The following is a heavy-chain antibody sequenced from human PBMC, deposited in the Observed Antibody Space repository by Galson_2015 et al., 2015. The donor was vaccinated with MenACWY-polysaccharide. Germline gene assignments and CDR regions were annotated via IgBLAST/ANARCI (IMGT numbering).Heavy chain of an antibody. V-gene: IGHV3-74*01. CDR1: GFTVGTFW. D-gene: IGHD1-1*01. J-gene: IGHJ4*02. Sequence: SLRLSCAASGFTVGTFWMGWVRHAPGKGVGCVSRTDYIGTSIAYGDSGHGRFSISRDNVKNTPDVQMNSLGAEDTGLYYCARDPYQVEASDQFHSWGQGTLVTVSS. CDR3: ARDPYQVEASDQFHS. CDR2: TDYIGTSI.